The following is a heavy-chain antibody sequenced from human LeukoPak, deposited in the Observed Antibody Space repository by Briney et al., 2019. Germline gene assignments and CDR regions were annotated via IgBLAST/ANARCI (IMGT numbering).Heavy chain of an antibody. CDR1: DGAISIYS. CDR2: VYYIGRT. CDR3: AGAPYSDNWYYFDS. D-gene: IGHD1-1*01. V-gene: IGHV4-59*01. Sequence: SETLSLTCTLSDGAISIYSWSWIRQPPGKGLEWVVYVYYIGRTNYNPSLKSRVTISVDTSEKQLSLKLSSVTAADTAVYYCAGAPYSDNWYYFDSWGQGTLVTVSS. J-gene: IGHJ4*02.